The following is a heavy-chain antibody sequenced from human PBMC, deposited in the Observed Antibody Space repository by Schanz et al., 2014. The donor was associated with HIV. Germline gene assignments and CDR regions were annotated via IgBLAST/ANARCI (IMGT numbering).Heavy chain of an antibody. CDR1: GFSFSSYA. D-gene: IGHD2-21*02. CDR3: AKDVLSDDASGDDLIMEA. J-gene: IGHJ6*02. V-gene: IGHV3-23*01. CDR2: ISGSGRKR. Sequence: EVQLLESGGGLLQPGGSLRLSCAASGFSFSSYAMSWVRQAPGKGLEWVSVISGSGRKRYYADAVKGRFTISRDNSRDTLYLQMDSLRGDDTAIYYCAKDVLSDDASGDDLIMEAWGQGTTVMVSS.